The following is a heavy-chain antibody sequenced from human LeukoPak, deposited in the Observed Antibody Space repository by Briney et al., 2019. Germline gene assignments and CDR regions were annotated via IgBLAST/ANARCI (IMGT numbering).Heavy chain of an antibody. CDR1: GFTFSTCP. J-gene: IGHJ4*02. CDR3: AKAGAYCGDNCYSIFNH. Sequence: PGGSLRLSCAASGFTFSTCPMSWVRQALGKGLEWVSAIGGSSDRTYYADSVEGRFIISRDNSRNMLYLQMNSLRAEDTAVYYCAKAGAYCGDNCYSIFNHWGQGTLVTVSS. CDR2: IGGSSDRT. V-gene: IGHV3-23*01. D-gene: IGHD2-21*02.